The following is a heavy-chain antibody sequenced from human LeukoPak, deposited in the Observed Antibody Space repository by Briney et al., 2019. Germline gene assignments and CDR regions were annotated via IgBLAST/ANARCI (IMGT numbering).Heavy chain of an antibody. CDR1: RGTFSSYA. J-gene: IGHJ4*02. D-gene: IGHD5-24*01. CDR2: IIPTFGTA. CDR3: ARDRDGYSSCDY. Sequence: SVKVSCKASRGTFSSYAISWVRQAPGQGLEWMGRIIPTFGTANYAQKFQGRVTITTDESTSTAYMELSSLRSEDTAVYYCARDRDGYSSCDYWGQGTLVTVSS. V-gene: IGHV1-69*05.